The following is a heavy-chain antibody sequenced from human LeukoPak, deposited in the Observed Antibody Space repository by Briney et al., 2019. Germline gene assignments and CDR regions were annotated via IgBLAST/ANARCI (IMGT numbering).Heavy chain of an antibody. CDR2: ISYDGSNK. D-gene: IGHD2-2*01. V-gene: IGHV3-30-3*01. CDR3: ATLGYCSSTSCYDAFDI. J-gene: IGHJ3*02. CDR1: GFTLSSYA. Sequence: GGSLRLSCAASGFTLSSYAMHWVRQAPGKGLEWVAVISYDGSNKYYADSVKGRFTISRDNSKNTLYLQMNSLRAEDTAVYYCATLGYCSSTSCYDAFDIWGQGTMVTVSS.